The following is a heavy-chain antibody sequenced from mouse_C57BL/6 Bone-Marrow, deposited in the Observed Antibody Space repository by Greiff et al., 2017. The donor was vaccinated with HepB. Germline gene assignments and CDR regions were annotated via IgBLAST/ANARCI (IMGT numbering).Heavy chain of an antibody. CDR1: GFTFSNYW. CDR3: TGFLICLFDY. V-gene: IGHV6-3*01. CDR2: IRLKSDNYAT. J-gene: IGHJ2*01. Sequence: DVKLQESGGGLVQPGGSMKLSCVASGFTFSNYWMNWVRQSPEKGLEWVAQIRLKSDNYATHYAESVKGRFTISRDDSKSSVYLQMNNLRAEDTGIYYCTGFLICLFDYWGQGTTLTVSS.